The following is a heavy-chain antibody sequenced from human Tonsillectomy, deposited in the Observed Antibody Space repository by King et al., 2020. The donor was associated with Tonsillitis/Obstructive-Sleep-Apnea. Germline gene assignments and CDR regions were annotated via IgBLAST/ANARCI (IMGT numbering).Heavy chain of an antibody. V-gene: IGHV3-7*05. J-gene: IGHJ6*03. Sequence: QLVQSGGGLVQPGGSLRLSCGASGFTFSNFWMTWVRQAPGKGLEWVANIKQDGSEKNYVDSVKGRFTISRDNSKNSPDLQMNSLRVEDMAVYFCAMVWVNRRGYPYYMDVGGKGTTVT. CDR3: AMVWVNRRGYPYYMDV. CDR2: IKQDGSEK. CDR1: GFTFSNFW. D-gene: IGHD6-25*01.